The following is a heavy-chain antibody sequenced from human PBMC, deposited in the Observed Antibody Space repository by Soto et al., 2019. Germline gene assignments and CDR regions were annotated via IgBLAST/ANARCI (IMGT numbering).Heavy chain of an antibody. V-gene: IGHV3-30*04. CDR2: ISYDGRNK. D-gene: IGHD3-3*01. CDR3: AREMERFLGY. CDR1: GFTFSSYA. J-gene: IGHJ4*02. Sequence: QVQSVESGGGVVQPGRSLRLSCAASGFTFSSYAMHWVRQAPGKGLEWVAVISYDGRNKYYADSVKGRFTISRDNSKNARYRQMNSLRAEDTGVFYCAREMERFLGYGGQETLVTVP.